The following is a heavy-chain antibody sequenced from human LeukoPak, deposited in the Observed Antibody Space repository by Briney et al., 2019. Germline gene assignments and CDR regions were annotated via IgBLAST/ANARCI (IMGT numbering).Heavy chain of an antibody. CDR2: ISYVGSNK. CDR1: GFTFSSYA. J-gene: IGHJ4*02. D-gene: IGHD3-10*01. Sequence: GRSLRLSCAASGFTFSSYAMHWVRQAPGKGLEWVAVISYVGSNKYYADSVKGRFTISRDNSKNTLYLQMNSLRAEDTAVYYCARGAPIWFGELLLPDYWGQGTLVTVSS. V-gene: IGHV3-30*04. CDR3: ARGAPIWFGELLLPDY.